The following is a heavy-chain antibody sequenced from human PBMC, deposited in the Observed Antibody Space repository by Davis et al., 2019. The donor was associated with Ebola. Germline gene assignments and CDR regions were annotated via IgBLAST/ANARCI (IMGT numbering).Heavy chain of an antibody. CDR2: ISSSSSYI. J-gene: IGHJ6*04. CDR3: ARSGLSFGVVKYHYGMDA. D-gene: IGHD3-3*01. Sequence: GESLKISCAASGFTFSSYSMNWVRQAPGKGLEWVSSISSSSSYIYYADSVKGRFTVSRDNSKKTMYLQMNSLRGEDTAVYYCARSGLSFGVVKYHYGMDAWGKGTTVTVSS. V-gene: IGHV3-21*04. CDR1: GFTFSSYS.